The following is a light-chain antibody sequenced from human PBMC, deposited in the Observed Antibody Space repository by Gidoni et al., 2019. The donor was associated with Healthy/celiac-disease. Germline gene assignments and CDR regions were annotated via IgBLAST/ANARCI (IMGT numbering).Light chain of an antibody. CDR3: QQYNNWPLT. J-gene: IGKJ4*01. Sequence: EIVMTQSPATLSVSPGERATLSCRARQSVNSNVAWYQQKPGQAPRLLLYGASTRATGIPARFSGSGSGTEFTLTFISLQSEDFAVYYCQQYNNWPLTFGGGTKVEIK. V-gene: IGKV3-15*01. CDR1: QSVNSN. CDR2: GAS.